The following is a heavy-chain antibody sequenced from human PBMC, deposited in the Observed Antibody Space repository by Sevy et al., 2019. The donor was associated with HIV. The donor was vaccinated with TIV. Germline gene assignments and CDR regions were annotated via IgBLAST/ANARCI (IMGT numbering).Heavy chain of an antibody. Sequence: SQTLSLTCAISGDSVSSNSAAWNWIRQSPSRGLEWLGRTYYRSKWYNDYAVSVKSRITINPDTSKNQFSLQLNSVTPEDTAVYYCARNPPYCSSTSGHSDYWGQGTLVTVSS. CDR1: GDSVSSNSAA. CDR2: TYYRSKWYN. V-gene: IGHV6-1*01. D-gene: IGHD2-2*01. J-gene: IGHJ4*02. CDR3: ARNPPYCSSTSGHSDY.